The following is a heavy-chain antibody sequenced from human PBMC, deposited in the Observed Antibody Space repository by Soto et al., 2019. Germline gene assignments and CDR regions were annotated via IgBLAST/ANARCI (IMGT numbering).Heavy chain of an antibody. CDR1: GYTFTNYP. V-gene: IGHV1-3*01. CDR3: ARATSLDY. Sequence: QVQLVQSGAEVKKPGASVKISCEASGYTFTNYPIHWVRQAPGQRLEWMGWINAGSGNTKYSQKFQVRVTITRDTFASTAYVELSSLTSEDTAVYYCARATSLDYWGQGTLVTVSS. CDR2: INAGSGNT. J-gene: IGHJ4*02.